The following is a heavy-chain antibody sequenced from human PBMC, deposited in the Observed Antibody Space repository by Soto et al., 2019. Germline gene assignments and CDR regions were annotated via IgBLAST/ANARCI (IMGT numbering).Heavy chain of an antibody. V-gene: IGHV3-21*01. J-gene: IGHJ4*02. CDR3: ARDGRGYSYGYGY. Sequence: PGGSLRLSCAASGFTFSSYSMNWVRQAPGKGLEWVSSISSSSSYIYYADSVKGRFTISRDNAKNSLYLQMNSLRAEDTAVYYCARDGRGYSYGYGYWGQGTLVTSPQ. D-gene: IGHD5-18*01. CDR1: GFTFSSYS. CDR2: ISSSSSYI.